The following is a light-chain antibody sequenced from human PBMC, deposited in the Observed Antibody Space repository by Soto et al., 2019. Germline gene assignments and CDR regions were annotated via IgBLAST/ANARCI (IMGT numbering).Light chain of an antibody. CDR2: DAS. CDR3: QQSYSTPQFT. J-gene: IGKJ3*01. CDR1: QSISSY. Sequence: DIQMTQSPSSLSASVGDRVTITCRASQSISSYLNWYPQKPGKAPKLLIYDASSLQSGVPSRVSGSGSGTDFTLTISSLQPEDFATYYCQQSYSTPQFTFGPGTKVDIK. V-gene: IGKV1-39*01.